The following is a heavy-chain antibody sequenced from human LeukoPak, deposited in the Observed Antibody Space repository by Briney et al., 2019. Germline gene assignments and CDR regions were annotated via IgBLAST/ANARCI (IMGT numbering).Heavy chain of an antibody. CDR2: ILSGGAT. CDR3: VRSGYSNGWYRN. CDR1: DFSVNTNY. Sequence: GGSLRLSCAASDFSVNTNYMNWVRQAPGKGLEWVSVILSGGATYYADSVKGRFTISRDNSKNTLYLQMNSLTADDTAAYYCVRSGYSNGWYRNWGQGTLVTVSS. V-gene: IGHV3-53*01. D-gene: IGHD6-19*01. J-gene: IGHJ4*02.